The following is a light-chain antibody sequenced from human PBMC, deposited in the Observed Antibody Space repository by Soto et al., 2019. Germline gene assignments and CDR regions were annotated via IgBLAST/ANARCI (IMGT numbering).Light chain of an antibody. CDR1: SCDVGGYNY. CDR2: EVS. Sequence: QSALTQPASVSGSPGQSITISCTGTSCDVGGYNYVSWYQHHPGKAPKLMIYEVSNRPSGVSNRFSGSKSGNTASLTISGLQAEDEADYYCSSPTSISTVVFGGGTKLTVL. CDR3: SSPTSISTVV. J-gene: IGLJ2*01. V-gene: IGLV2-14*01.